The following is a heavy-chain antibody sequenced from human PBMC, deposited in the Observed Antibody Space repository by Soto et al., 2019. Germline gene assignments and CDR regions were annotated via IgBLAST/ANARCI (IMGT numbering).Heavy chain of an antibody. J-gene: IGHJ4*02. CDR3: ARRRVYCSTTVCHHSTHCDF. Sequence: PGEYLKISCTGSGYNFASYWISWVRQMPGKGLEWMGRIDPTDSYTNYSPSFQGPDTISADKSIITAYLQCGCLKASDPAMYCCARRRVYCSTTVCHHSTHCDFWGQGTLVPISS. CDR2: IDPTDSYT. V-gene: IGHV5-10-1*01. D-gene: IGHD2-8*01. CDR1: GYNFASYW.